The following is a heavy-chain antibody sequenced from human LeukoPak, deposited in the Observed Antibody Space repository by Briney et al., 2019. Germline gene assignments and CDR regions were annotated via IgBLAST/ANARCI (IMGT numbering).Heavy chain of an antibody. D-gene: IGHD2-8*01. Sequence: GSVKVSCKASGCTFTSYYMHWLRQAPGQGLEWMGIINPSGGSTSYAQKFQGRVTMTRDTSTSTVYMELSSLRSEDTAGYYCARADPLYIVLMVYATHLDYWGQGTLVTVSS. J-gene: IGHJ4*02. V-gene: IGHV1-46*01. CDR1: GCTFTSYY. CDR2: INPSGGST. CDR3: ARADPLYIVLMVYATHLDY.